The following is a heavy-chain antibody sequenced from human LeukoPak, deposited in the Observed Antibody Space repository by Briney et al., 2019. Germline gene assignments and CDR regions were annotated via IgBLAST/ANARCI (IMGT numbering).Heavy chain of an antibody. V-gene: IGHV4-4*07. J-gene: IGHJ4*02. Sequence: SSETLSLTCTVSGGSIGNFYWSWIRQPAGKGLEWIGRLNNGGDTNYSPSLRSRVTISVDTSKNQFSLKVSSVTAADTAVYYCARHPPYSPFDYWGQGTLVTVSS. D-gene: IGHD5-18*01. CDR3: ARHPPYSPFDY. CDR1: GGSIGNFY. CDR2: LNNGGDT.